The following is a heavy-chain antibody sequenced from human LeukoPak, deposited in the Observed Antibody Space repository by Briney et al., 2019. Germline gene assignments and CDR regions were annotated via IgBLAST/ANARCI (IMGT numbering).Heavy chain of an antibody. CDR3: AREGVVTADY. CDR1: GGSISSGSYY. V-gene: IGHV4-61*02. J-gene: IGHJ4*02. D-gene: IGHD3-22*01. Sequence: KPSETLSLTCTASGGSISSGSYYWSWIRQPAGKGLEWIGRIYTSGSTNYNPSLKSRVTISVDTSKNQFSLKLSSVTAADTAVYYCAREGVVTADYWGQGTLVTVSS. CDR2: IYTSGST.